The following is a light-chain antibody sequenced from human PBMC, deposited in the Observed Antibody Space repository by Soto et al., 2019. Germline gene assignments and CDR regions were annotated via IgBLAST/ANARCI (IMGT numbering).Light chain of an antibody. CDR1: QSVRNSY. CDR2: GAS. J-gene: IGKJ4*01. CDR3: QQYGTSPRT. V-gene: IGKV3-20*01. Sequence: DIVLTQSPGTMSLSPGERATLSCRAIQSVRNSYLTWYQQKPGQAPRLLIYGASSRATGIPDRFSGSGSGTDFTLTISRLESEDFAVYYCQQYGTSPRTFGGGNQVEIK.